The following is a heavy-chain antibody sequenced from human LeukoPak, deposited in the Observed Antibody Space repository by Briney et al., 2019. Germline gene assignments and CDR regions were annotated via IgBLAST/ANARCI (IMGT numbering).Heavy chain of an antibody. D-gene: IGHD3-3*01. Sequence: SETLSLTCTVSGGSISSYYWSWIRQPAGKGLEWIGRIETSGNTNYKPSLKSRVTISVDTSKNQFSLKLSSVTAADTAVYYCARVCSYYDFWSGYYTPNAYNWFDPWGQGTLVTVSS. J-gene: IGHJ5*02. CDR2: IETSGNT. CDR3: ARVCSYYDFWSGYYTPNAYNWFDP. V-gene: IGHV4-4*07. CDR1: GGSISSYY.